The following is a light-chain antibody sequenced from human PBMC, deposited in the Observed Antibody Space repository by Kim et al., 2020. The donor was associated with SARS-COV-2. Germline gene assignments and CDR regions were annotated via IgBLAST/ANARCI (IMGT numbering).Light chain of an antibody. CDR3: QVWDSSSDHRV. Sequence: SYELTRPPSVSMAPGQTARITCGGTNIGSKSVHWYQQKPGQAPVLVIYYDTDRPSGVSERFAGSISGDTAILTISKVEVGDEADYYCQVWDSSSDHRVFGGGTKLTVL. CDR2: YDT. CDR1: NIGSKS. J-gene: IGLJ3*02. V-gene: IGLV3-21*04.